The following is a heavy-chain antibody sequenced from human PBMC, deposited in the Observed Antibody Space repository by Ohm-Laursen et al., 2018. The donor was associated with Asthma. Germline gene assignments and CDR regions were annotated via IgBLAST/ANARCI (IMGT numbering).Heavy chain of an antibody. CDR1: GFTFRSYA. D-gene: IGHD3-3*01. V-gene: IGHV3-30-3*01. CDR2: GGSYYDGGLK. J-gene: IGHJ4*02. Sequence: SLRLSCTASGFTFRSYAMHWVRQAPGKGLEWVAVGGSYYDGGLKYYADSVNGRFTVSRDDSKNTLYLQMNSLRPDDTAVYYCARDVMEWYLPAVDFWGQGTLVTVSS. CDR3: ARDVMEWYLPAVDF.